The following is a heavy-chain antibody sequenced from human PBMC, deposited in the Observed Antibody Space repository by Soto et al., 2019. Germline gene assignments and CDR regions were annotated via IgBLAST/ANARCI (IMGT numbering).Heavy chain of an antibody. CDR2: ISGSGGST. J-gene: IGHJ4*02. CDR1: GFTFSSYA. D-gene: IGHD2-2*01. V-gene: IGHV3-23*01. Sequence: GGSLRLSCAASGFTFSSYAMSWVRQAPGKGLEWVSAISGSGGSTYYADSVKGRFTISRDNSKNTLYLQMNSLRAEDTAVYYCDPHFPTRLLVVAPAATIDYWGQGTLVTVSS. CDR3: DPHFPTRLLVVAPAATIDY.